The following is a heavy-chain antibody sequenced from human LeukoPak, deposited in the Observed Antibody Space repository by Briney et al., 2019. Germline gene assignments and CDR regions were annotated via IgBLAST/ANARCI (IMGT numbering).Heavy chain of an antibody. J-gene: IGHJ5*01. Sequence: SETLSLTCNVSGDSTGSSSYYWGWIRQTPEKGLEWIGSIFYSGSTYYTPSLKSRVTMSLDTSKNQFSLRLTSVTAADTAVYYCARQVAIVEPTDPNWFDSWGQGTLVTVSS. CDR1: GDSTGSSSYY. D-gene: IGHD1-26*01. CDR3: ARQVAIVEPTDPNWFDS. V-gene: IGHV4-39*07. CDR2: IFYSGST.